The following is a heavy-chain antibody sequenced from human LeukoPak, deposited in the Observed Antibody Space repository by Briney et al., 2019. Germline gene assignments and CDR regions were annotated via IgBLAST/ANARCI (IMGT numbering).Heavy chain of an antibody. D-gene: IGHD3-22*01. CDR1: GYTFTSYD. Sequence: ASVKVSCKASGYTFTSYDINWVRQATGQGLEWMGWMNPNSGNTGYAQKFQGRVTMTRNTSISTAYMELSSLRSEDTAVYCCARSSGLGRFRRHDSSGYYLYYFDYWGQGTLVTVSS. CDR3: ARSSGLGRFRRHDSSGYYLYYFDY. V-gene: IGHV1-8*01. CDR2: MNPNSGNT. J-gene: IGHJ4*02.